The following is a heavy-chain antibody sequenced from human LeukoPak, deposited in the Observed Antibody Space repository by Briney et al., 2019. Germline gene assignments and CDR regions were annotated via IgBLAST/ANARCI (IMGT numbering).Heavy chain of an antibody. V-gene: IGHV4-34*01. D-gene: IGHD3-22*01. J-gene: IGHJ4*02. CDR3: ARRRYDASGYYPSRGRYFDY. Sequence: SETLSLTCAVYGGSFSGYYWSWVRQPPEKGLEWIGEINHSGSTNYNPSLKSRVTTSVDTSKNQFSLELTSVTAADTAVYYCARRRYDASGYYPSRGRYFDYWGQGTLVTVSS. CDR1: GGSFSGYY. CDR2: INHSGST.